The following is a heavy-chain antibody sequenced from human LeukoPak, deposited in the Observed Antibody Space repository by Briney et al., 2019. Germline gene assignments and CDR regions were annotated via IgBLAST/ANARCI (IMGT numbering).Heavy chain of an antibody. CDR1: GGTFTSYY. CDR3: ARPLSGYHDAFDI. D-gene: IGHD3-22*01. J-gene: IGHJ3*02. V-gene: IGHV1-46*01. Sequence: GASMKVSCKDSGGTFTSYYMHWVRQAPGQGLEWMGIINPSGGSTSYAQKFQGRVTMTRDMSTSTVYMELSSLRSEDTAVYYCARPLSGYHDAFDIWGQGTMVTVSS. CDR2: INPSGGST.